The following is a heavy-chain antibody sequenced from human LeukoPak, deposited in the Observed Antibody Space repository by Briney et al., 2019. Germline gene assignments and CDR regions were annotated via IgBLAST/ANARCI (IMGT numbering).Heavy chain of an antibody. J-gene: IGHJ6*02. Sequence: GRSLRLSCAASGFTFDDYAMHWVRQAPGKGLEWVSGISWNSGSIGYADSVKGRFTISRDNAKNSLYLQMNSLRAEDTALYYCAKATCSSTSCYTRDYYYGMDVWGQGTTVTVSS. CDR2: ISWNSGSI. D-gene: IGHD2-2*02. CDR1: GFTFDDYA. V-gene: IGHV3-9*01. CDR3: AKATCSSTSCYTRDYYYGMDV.